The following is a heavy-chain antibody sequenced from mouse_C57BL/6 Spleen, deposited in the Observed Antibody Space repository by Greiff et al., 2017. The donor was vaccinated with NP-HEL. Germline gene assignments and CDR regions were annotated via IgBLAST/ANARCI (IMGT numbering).Heavy chain of an antibody. CDR2: ISYDGSN. Sequence: EVQVVESGPGLVKPSQSLSLTCSVTGYSITSGYYWNWIRQFPGNKLEWMGYISYDGSNNYNPSLKNRISITRDTSKNQFFLKLNSVTTEDTATYYCASDGYSYFDYWGQGTTLTVSS. CDR3: ASDGYSYFDY. V-gene: IGHV3-6*01. D-gene: IGHD2-3*01. CDR1: GYSITSGYY. J-gene: IGHJ2*01.